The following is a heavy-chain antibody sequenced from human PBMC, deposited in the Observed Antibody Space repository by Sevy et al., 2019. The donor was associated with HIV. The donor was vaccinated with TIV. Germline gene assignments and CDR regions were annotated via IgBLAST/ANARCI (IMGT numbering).Heavy chain of an antibody. CDR2: IRSETGGGKT. D-gene: IGHD3-22*01. J-gene: IGHJ4*02. Sequence: GGSLRLSCAASGLSFSNAWMAWVRQAPGKGLEWVGRIRSETGGGKTNFAAFAKGKFTSSRDDPKNTLYLQMNSLKTEDTAVYYGAIDHRRDGMIVVPFEKWGLGTLVTVSS. V-gene: IGHV3-15*01. CDR3: AIDHRRDGMIVVPFEK. CDR1: GLSFSNAW.